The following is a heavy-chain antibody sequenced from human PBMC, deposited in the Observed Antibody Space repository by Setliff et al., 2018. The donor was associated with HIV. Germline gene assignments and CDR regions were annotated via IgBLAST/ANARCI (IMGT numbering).Heavy chain of an antibody. J-gene: IGHJ3*02. D-gene: IGHD2-2*01. CDR1: GYTFTDYY. V-gene: IGHV1-2*06. CDR3: ASDIAVIPAASQVGGFDT. CDR2: INPNSGGT. Sequence: GASVKVSCKASGYTFTDYYIHWVRQAPGQGLEWMGRINPNSGGTNYAQKFQGRVTITRDTSISTTYMELSRLTSDDTAVYYCASDIAVIPAASQVGGFDTWGQGTVVTVSS.